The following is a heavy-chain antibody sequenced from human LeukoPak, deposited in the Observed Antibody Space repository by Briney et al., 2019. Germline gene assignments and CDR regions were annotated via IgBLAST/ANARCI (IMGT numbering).Heavy chain of an antibody. D-gene: IGHD3-22*01. Sequence: WASVKVSCKASGYTFTSNYIHWVRQAPGQGLEWMGWISAYNGNTNYAQKLQGRVTMTTDTSTSTAYMELRSLRSDDTAVYYCARFGYDSSGYYDDYYYGMDVWGQGTTVTVSS. V-gene: IGHV1-18*04. CDR2: ISAYNGNT. CDR1: GYTFTSNY. CDR3: ARFGYDSSGYYDDYYYGMDV. J-gene: IGHJ6*02.